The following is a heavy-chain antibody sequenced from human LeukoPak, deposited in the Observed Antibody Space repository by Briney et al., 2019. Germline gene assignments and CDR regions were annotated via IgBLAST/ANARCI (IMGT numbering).Heavy chain of an antibody. CDR1: GASITSYY. J-gene: IGHJ4*02. V-gene: IGHV4-4*07. D-gene: IGHD5-12*01. CDR3: SRGGGYGDY. CDR2: IHTNGGT. Sequence: SETLSLTCTVSGASITSYYYNWIRQSAGKGLEWIGRIHTNGGTDYRPSLNSRVTMSVDTSKKQISLKLTSVTAADTAVYFCSRGGGYGDYWGQGILVTVSS.